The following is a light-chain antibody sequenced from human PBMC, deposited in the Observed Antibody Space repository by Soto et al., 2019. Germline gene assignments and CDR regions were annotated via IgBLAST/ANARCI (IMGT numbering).Light chain of an antibody. Sequence: DIQMTQSPSSLSASIGDRVTITCQASQDISNYLNWYQQKPGQAPKLLIHDVSRLETGVPSRFSGSGSGTYFTFTISSLRPEDIATYYCQQYDDLPLTFGGGTKVEIK. CDR2: DVS. CDR1: QDISNY. J-gene: IGKJ4*01. CDR3: QQYDDLPLT. V-gene: IGKV1-33*01.